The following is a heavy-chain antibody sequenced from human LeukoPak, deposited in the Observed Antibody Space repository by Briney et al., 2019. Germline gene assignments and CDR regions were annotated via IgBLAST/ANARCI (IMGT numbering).Heavy chain of an antibody. CDR3: ARYDFWSGCDY. CDR1: GGTFSSYA. V-gene: IGHV1-18*01. CDR2: ISAYNGNT. J-gene: IGHJ4*02. Sequence: ASVKVSCKASGGTFSSYAISLVRQAPGQGLEWMGWISAYNGNTNYAQKLQGRVTMTTDTSTSTAYMELRSLRSDDTAVYYCARYDFWSGCDYWGQGTLVTVSS. D-gene: IGHD3-3*01.